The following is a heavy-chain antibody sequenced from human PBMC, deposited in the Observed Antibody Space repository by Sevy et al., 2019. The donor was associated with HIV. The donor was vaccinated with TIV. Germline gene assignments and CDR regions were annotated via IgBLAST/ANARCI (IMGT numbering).Heavy chain of an antibody. CDR1: GYTFTNYD. Sequence: ASVKVSCKASGYTFTNYDINWVRQGTGQGLEWMGWMNPNSGNTGYAQKFQGRVTMTRNTSISTAYMELSSLRSEDTAVYYCTRGSYDNNWFDPWGQGTLATVSS. V-gene: IGHV1-8*01. D-gene: IGHD5-12*01. CDR3: TRGSYDNNWFDP. J-gene: IGHJ5*02. CDR2: MNPNSGNT.